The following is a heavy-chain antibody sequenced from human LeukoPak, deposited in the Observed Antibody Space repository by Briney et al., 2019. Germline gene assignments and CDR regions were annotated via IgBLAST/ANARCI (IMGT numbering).Heavy chain of an antibody. V-gene: IGHV3-15*01. CDR1: GFTFSNAW. D-gene: IGHD6-13*01. CDR3: TTGYSSSWYGSYDY. CDR2: IKSKTDGGTT. Sequence: PGGSLRLSCAASGFTFSNAWMSWVRQAPGKGLEWVGRIKSKTDGGTTDYAAPVKGRFTISRDDSKNTLYLQMNSLKTEDTAVYYCTTGYSSSWYGSYDYWGQGTLVTVSS. J-gene: IGHJ4*02.